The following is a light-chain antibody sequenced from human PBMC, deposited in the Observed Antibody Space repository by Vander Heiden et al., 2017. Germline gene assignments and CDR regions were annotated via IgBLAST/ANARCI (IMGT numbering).Light chain of an antibody. CDR2: DVT. Sequence: QSALTQPASVSGSPGQSITISCTGTISDVGAYNSVSWYQQHPGTAPKLMIYDVTNRPSGVSNRFSGSKSGNTASLTISGLQPEDEADYYCSSYTTSSTFVFGSGTEVTVL. J-gene: IGLJ1*01. V-gene: IGLV2-14*03. CDR3: SSYTTSSTFV. CDR1: ISDVGAYNS.